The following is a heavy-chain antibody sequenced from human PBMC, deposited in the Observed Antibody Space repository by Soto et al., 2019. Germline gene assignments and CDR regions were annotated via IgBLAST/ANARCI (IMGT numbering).Heavy chain of an antibody. D-gene: IGHD3-22*01. V-gene: IGHV4-59*01. J-gene: IGHJ4*02. CDR2: IFYSGST. CDR1: GVSMKSYY. CDR3: ARAYYYENDGYYYFDY. Sequence: SETLSLTCIVSGVSMKSYYWTWIRQPPGKGLEWIGYIFYSGSTNYNPSLKSRVTISVDTSKNQFSLKLSSVMAADTAVYYCARAYYYENDGYYYFDYWGLGTLVTVSS.